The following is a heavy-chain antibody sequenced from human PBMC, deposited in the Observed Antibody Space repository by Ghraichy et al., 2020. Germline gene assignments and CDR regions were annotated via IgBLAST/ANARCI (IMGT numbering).Heavy chain of an antibody. Sequence: ASVKVSCNASGYTFTSYGISWVRQAPGQGLEWMGWISAYNGNTNYAQKLQGRVTMTTDTSTSTAYMELRSLRSDDTAVYYCARDPYGSGSYYNNWFDPWGQGTLVTVSS. V-gene: IGHV1-18*01. D-gene: IGHD3-10*01. J-gene: IGHJ5*02. CDR1: GYTFTSYG. CDR2: ISAYNGNT. CDR3: ARDPYGSGSYYNNWFDP.